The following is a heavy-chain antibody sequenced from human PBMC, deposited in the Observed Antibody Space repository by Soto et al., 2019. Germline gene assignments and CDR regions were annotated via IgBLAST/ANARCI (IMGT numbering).Heavy chain of an antibody. CDR3: ARDKYSSGWYRAYYFDY. Sequence: QVQLVQSGAEVKKPGASVKVSCKASGYTFTGYYMHWVRQAPGQGLEWMGWINPNSGGTNYAQKFQGRVTMTRDTSISTAYIELSRLRSDDTAVYYCARDKYSSGWYRAYYFDYWGQGTLVTVSS. V-gene: IGHV1-2*02. D-gene: IGHD6-19*01. J-gene: IGHJ4*02. CDR1: GYTFTGYY. CDR2: INPNSGGT.